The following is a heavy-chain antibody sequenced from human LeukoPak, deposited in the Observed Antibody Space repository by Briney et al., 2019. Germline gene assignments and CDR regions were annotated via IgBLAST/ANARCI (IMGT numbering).Heavy chain of an antibody. CDR2: IYYSGST. D-gene: IGHD4-17*01. V-gene: IGHV4-39*01. CDR3: ARRSVTSSYNWFDP. J-gene: IGHJ5*02. CDR1: GASISSSTDY. Sequence: SETLSLTCTVSGASISSSTDYWGWIRQPPGKGLEWIANIYYSGSTYYNPSLKSRVTISVDTSKNQFSLKLSSVTAADTAVYYCARRSVTSSYNWFDPWGQGTLVTVSS.